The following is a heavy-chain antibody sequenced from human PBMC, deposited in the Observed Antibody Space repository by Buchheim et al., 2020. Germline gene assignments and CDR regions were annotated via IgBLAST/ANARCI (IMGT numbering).Heavy chain of an antibody. CDR2: INPNSGGT. CDR3: ARDRRSSSERSDSYYYYGMDV. V-gene: IGHV1-2*04. J-gene: IGHJ6*02. CDR1: GYTFTGYY. Sequence: QVQLVQSGAEVKKPGASVKVSCKASGYTFTGYYMHWVRQAPGQGLEWMGWINPNSGGTNYAQKFQGWVTMTRDPSISTAYMELSRLRSDDTAVYYCARDRRSSSERSDSYYYYGMDVWGQGTT. D-gene: IGHD6-6*01.